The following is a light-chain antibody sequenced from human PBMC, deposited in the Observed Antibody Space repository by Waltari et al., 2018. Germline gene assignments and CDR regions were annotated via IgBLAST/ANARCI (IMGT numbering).Light chain of an antibody. V-gene: IGKV3-11*01. J-gene: IGKJ2*01. Sequence: EILLTQSPATLSLSPGERATLTCRASQSVSRYLAWYQQKPGQPPRLLIYDASNRATGIPARFSGSGSGTDFTLTITSLEPEDFAVYYCQQRGNWPLYTFGQGTKLEI. CDR2: DAS. CDR1: QSVSRY. CDR3: QQRGNWPLYT.